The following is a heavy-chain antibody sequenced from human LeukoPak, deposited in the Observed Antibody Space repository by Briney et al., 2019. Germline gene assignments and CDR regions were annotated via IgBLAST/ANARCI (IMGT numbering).Heavy chain of an antibody. Sequence: PSGTLSLTCAVSGGSISSSNWWSWVRQPPGKGLEWIGEINHSGSTNYNPSLKSRVTISVDTSKNQFSLKLSSVTAADTAVYYCARAVAVAGKAKYYFDYWGQGTLVTVSS. D-gene: IGHD6-19*01. CDR2: INHSGST. CDR1: GGSISSSNW. V-gene: IGHV4-4*02. CDR3: ARAVAVAGKAKYYFDY. J-gene: IGHJ4*02.